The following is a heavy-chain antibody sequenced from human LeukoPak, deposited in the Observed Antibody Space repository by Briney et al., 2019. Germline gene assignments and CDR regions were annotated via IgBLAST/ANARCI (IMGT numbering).Heavy chain of an antibody. J-gene: IGHJ6*02. D-gene: IGHD3-10*01. V-gene: IGHV4-34*01. CDR1: GGSLSGYY. CDR2: INHSGST. CDR3: ARGRYYGSGSYYYYYGVDV. Sequence: SETLSLTCAVYGGSLSGYYWSWIRQPPGKGLEWIGEINHSGSTNYNPSLKSRVTISVDTSKNQFSLKLSSVTAADTAVYYCARGRYYGSGSYYYYYGVDVWGQGTTVTVSS.